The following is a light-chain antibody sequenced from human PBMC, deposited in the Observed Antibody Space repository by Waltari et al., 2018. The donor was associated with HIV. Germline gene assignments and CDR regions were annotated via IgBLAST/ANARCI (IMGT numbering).Light chain of an antibody. CDR1: SSDVGGYNL. CDR2: EVS. CDR3: CAYAGSTTYVI. Sequence: QSALTQPASVSGSPGQSITISCTGTSSDVGGYNLVSWYQQHPGKAPKLMIYEVSKLPSGVSNRFSGSKSGNTASRTIAGLQAEDEADYYCCAYAGSTTYVIFGGGTKLTVL. J-gene: IGLJ2*01. V-gene: IGLV2-23*02.